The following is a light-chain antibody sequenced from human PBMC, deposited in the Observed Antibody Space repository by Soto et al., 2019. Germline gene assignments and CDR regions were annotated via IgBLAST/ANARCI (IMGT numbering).Light chain of an antibody. Sequence: DIQMTQSPSSLSASVGDRVTITCRAGETVTDYLNWYQHKPGKAPKLLIYSASTLQTGVPPRFSGSGSGTDFTLTISSLQPEDSGTYYCHQTYSTPQTFGQGTKVDIK. J-gene: IGKJ1*01. V-gene: IGKV1-39*01. CDR2: SAS. CDR3: HQTYSTPQT. CDR1: ETVTDY.